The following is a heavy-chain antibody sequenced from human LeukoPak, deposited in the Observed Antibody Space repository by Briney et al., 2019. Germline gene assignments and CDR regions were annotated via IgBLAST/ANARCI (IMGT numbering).Heavy chain of an antibody. CDR1: GFTFSSYG. V-gene: IGHV3-30*18. CDR2: ISYDASEK. CDR3: AKDGQTGYSYGYMDH. Sequence: PGRSLRLSCAASGFTFSSYGMHWVRQAPGKGLEWVAVISYDASEKYYADSVKGRFTVSRDTSKNTVYLQMNRLSAEDTAMYYCAKDGQTGYSYGYMDHWGQGTLVTVSS. D-gene: IGHD5-18*01. J-gene: IGHJ4*02.